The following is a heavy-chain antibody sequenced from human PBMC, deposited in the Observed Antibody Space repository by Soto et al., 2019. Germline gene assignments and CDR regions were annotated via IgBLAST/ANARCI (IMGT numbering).Heavy chain of an antibody. V-gene: IGHV3-9*01. Sequence: EVQLVESGGGLVQPGRSLRLSCAASGFTFDDYAMHWVRQAPGKGLEWVSGISWNSGSIGYADSVKGRFTISRDNAKNSLYLQMNSLRAEDTALYYCAVSDCSGGSCYFGAFDIWGQGTMVTVSS. D-gene: IGHD2-15*01. CDR1: GFTFDDYA. CDR3: AVSDCSGGSCYFGAFDI. J-gene: IGHJ3*02. CDR2: ISWNSGSI.